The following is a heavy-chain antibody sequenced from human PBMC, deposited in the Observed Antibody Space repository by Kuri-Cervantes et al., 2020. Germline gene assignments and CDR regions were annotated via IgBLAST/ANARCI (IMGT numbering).Heavy chain of an antibody. Sequence: GGSLRLSCAASEFTFTSYAMSWVRQAAGKGLEWVSTIDRSGASTNYADSVKGRFTISRDNAKNSLYLQMNSLRAEDTALYYCAKDMGLYGSGCFDYWGQGTLVTVSS. V-gene: IGHV3-23*01. CDR3: AKDMGLYGSGCFDY. CDR2: IDRSGAST. J-gene: IGHJ4*02. D-gene: IGHD6-19*01. CDR1: EFTFTSYA.